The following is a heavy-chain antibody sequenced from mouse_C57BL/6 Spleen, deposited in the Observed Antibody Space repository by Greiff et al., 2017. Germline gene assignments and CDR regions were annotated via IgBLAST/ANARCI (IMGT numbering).Heavy chain of an antibody. CDR3: ARRGGDYSHYAMDY. CDR1: GYTFTSYW. D-gene: IGHD2-4*01. V-gene: IGHV1-52*01. Sequence: QVQLQQPGAELVRPGSSVKLSCKASGYTFTSYWMHWVKQRPIQGLEWIGNIDPSDSETHYNQKFKDKATLTVDKSSSTAYMQLSSLTSEDSAVLYCARRGGDYSHYAMDYWGQGTSVTVSS. CDR2: IDPSDSET. J-gene: IGHJ4*01.